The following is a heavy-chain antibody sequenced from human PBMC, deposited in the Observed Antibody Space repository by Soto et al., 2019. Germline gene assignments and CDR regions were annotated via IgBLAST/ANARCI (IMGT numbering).Heavy chain of an antibody. D-gene: IGHD3-9*01. Sequence: SVKVSCKASGFTFTSSAVQWVRQARGQRLEWIGWIVVGSGNTNYAQKFQERVTITRDMSTSTAYMELNSLRAEDTAVYYCARAHLTGYYSYYYYGMDVWGQGTTVTVSS. CDR1: GFTFTSSA. J-gene: IGHJ6*02. CDR2: IVVGSGNT. CDR3: ARAHLTGYYSYYYYGMDV. V-gene: IGHV1-58*01.